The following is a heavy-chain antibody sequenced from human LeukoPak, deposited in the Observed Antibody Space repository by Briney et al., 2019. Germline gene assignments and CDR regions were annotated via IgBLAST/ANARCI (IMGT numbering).Heavy chain of an antibody. V-gene: IGHV3-23*01. J-gene: IGHJ4*02. D-gene: IGHD2-8*01. CDR1: GFTFRSHA. CDR3: AKDHRVMKD. Sequence: GGSLRLSCVGSGFTFRSHAMSWVRQAPEKGLEFVSGIYENGGTTYYADSVKGRFSISRDNSKNTLYLQMDSLRGEDTAVYYCAKDHRVMKDGGQGTLVTVSS. CDR2: IYENGGTT.